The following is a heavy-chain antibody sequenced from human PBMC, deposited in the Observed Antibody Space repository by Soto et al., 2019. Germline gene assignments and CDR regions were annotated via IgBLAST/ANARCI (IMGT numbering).Heavy chain of an antibody. V-gene: IGHV3-48*03. D-gene: IGHD5-18*01. J-gene: IGHJ6*02. CDR3: ARDTAMANYYYYGMDV. Sequence: EVQLVESGGGLVQPGGSLRLSCAASGFTFSSYEMNWVRQAPGKGLEWVSYISSSGSTIYYADSVKGRFTISRDNAKNLLYLQMNSLRAEDTAVYYCARDTAMANYYYYGMDVWGQGTTVTVSS. CDR1: GFTFSSYE. CDR2: ISSSGSTI.